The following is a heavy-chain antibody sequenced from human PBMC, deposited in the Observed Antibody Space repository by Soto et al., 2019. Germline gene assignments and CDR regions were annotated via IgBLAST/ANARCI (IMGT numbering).Heavy chain of an antibody. J-gene: IGHJ5*02. Sequence: EVQLVESGGGLVQPGESLRLSCAASGFTVSNNYMSWVRQAPGKGLEWVSFIYSGGNTYYADSVKGRFTISRDKSKNTPYLQMNILRVEDTAVYYCTIRPGSWGQGTLVTVSS. CDR2: IYSGGNT. V-gene: IGHV3-66*01. CDR3: TIRPGS. CDR1: GFTVSNNY. D-gene: IGHD7-27*01.